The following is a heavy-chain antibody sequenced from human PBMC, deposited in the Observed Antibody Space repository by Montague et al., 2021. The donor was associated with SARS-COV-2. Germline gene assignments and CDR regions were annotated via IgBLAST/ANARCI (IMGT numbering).Heavy chain of an antibody. Sequence: SETLSLTCAVYGGSLRGYYWAWIRQTPAKGLEWIGEINHSGSTNYNPSLKSRLTISVDTSKKQFSLKLNSMTAADTAVYYCARGADYDFWSGFLRYKWFDPWGLGTPGTVSS. J-gene: IGHJ5*02. CDR2: INHSGST. D-gene: IGHD3-3*01. CDR1: GGSLRGYY. V-gene: IGHV4-34*01. CDR3: ARGADYDFWSGFLRYKWFDP.